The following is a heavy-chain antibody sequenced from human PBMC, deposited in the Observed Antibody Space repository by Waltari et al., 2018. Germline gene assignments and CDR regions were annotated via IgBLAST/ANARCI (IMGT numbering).Heavy chain of an antibody. CDR2: IYYSGST. Sequence: QLQLQESGPGLVKPSETLSLTCTVSGGSISSSSYYWGWIRQPPGKGLEWIGSIYYSGSTYYNPSLKSRVTISVDTSKNQFSLKLSSVTAADTAVYYCARVPYYDFWSGPHPYWYFDLWGRGTLVTVSS. CDR3: ARVPYYDFWSGPHPYWYFDL. D-gene: IGHD3-3*01. V-gene: IGHV4-39*07. J-gene: IGHJ2*01. CDR1: GGSISSSSYY.